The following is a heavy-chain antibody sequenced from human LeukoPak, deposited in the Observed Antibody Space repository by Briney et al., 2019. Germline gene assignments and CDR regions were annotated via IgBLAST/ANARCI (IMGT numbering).Heavy chain of an antibody. CDR3: ARGSDGVVPAAALRAHWFDP. D-gene: IGHD2-2*01. Sequence: SETLSLTCTVSGDSIGSHYWSWIRQPPGKGLEWIGYIFYVGSTNYNPSLKSRVTISVDTSKNQFSLKLSSVTAADTAVYYCARGSDGVVPAAALRAHWFDPWGQGTLVTVSS. CDR2: IFYVGST. V-gene: IGHV4-59*11. CDR1: GDSIGSHY. J-gene: IGHJ5*02.